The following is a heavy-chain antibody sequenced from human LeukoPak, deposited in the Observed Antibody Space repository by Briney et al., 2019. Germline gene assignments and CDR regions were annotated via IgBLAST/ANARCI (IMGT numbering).Heavy chain of an antibody. Sequence: ASVKVSCKASGYSFTNYDINWVRQATGQGLEWMGWMNPKSGDTGYSQKFQGRVFITRDTSINTAYMELSRLRSDDTAVYYCARERYYGSGSQGYWGQGTLVTVSS. V-gene: IGHV1-8*03. CDR2: MNPKSGDT. CDR3: ARERYYGSGSQGY. J-gene: IGHJ4*02. CDR1: GYSFTNYD. D-gene: IGHD3-10*01.